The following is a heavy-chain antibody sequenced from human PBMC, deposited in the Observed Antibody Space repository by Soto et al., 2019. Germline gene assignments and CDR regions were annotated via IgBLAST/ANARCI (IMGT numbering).Heavy chain of an antibody. CDR1: GFTLSGYA. Sequence: EVQLAESGGGLAQPGGSLRLSCAASGFTLSGYAMDWVRQAPGKGLEYVSGISSNGVGTYYANSVQGRFTISRDNYKNTVYLPMGSLRPEDMAVYYCARRARPDFYYMDVWGKGTTVTVSS. V-gene: IGHV3-64*01. D-gene: IGHD6-6*01. J-gene: IGHJ6*03. CDR3: ARRARPDFYYMDV. CDR2: ISSNGVGT.